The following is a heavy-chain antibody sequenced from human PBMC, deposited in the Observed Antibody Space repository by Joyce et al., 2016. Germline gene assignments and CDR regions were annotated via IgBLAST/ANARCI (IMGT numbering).Heavy chain of an antibody. D-gene: IGHD3-10*02. CDR3: ARHVTDWFDP. Sequence: ELQLVQSGAEVKKPGESLRISCKGSGYSFNSHWISWVRQMPGKGLEWMGRIDPRDSYTDYSPSFEGHVTISVDKTISAAYLQWSSLRASDTAIYYWARHVTDWFDPWGQGTLVTVSS. J-gene: IGHJ5*02. CDR1: GYSFNSHW. CDR2: IDPRDSYT. V-gene: IGHV5-10-1*03.